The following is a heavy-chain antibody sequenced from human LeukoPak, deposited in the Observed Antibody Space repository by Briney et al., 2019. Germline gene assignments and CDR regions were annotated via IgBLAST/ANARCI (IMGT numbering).Heavy chain of an antibody. CDR3: AKSNSSGWTFDY. D-gene: IGHD6-19*01. Sequence: PGGSLRLSCAASGFTFDDYAMHWVRQAPGKGLEWVSGISWNSGSIGYADSVKGRFTISRDNAKNSLYLQMNSLRAEDTALYYCAKSNSSGWTFDYWGQGTLVTVSS. CDR2: ISWNSGSI. V-gene: IGHV3-9*01. CDR1: GFTFDDYA. J-gene: IGHJ4*02.